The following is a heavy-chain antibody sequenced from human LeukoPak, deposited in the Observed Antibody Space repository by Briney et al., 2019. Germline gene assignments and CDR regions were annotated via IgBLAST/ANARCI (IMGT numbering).Heavy chain of an antibody. J-gene: IGHJ5*02. CDR1: GGSFSGYY. Sequence: SETLSLTCAVYGGSFSGYYWSWIRQPPGKGLEWIGEINHSGSTNYNPSLKSRVTISVDTSKNQFSLKLSSVTAADTAVYYCARVMAVRGVTLNWFDPWGQGTLVTVSS. D-gene: IGHD3-10*01. V-gene: IGHV4-34*01. CDR2: INHSGST. CDR3: ARVMAVRGVTLNWFDP.